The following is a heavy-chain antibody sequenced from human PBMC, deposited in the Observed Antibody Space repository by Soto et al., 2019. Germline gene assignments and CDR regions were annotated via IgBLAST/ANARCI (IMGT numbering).Heavy chain of an antibody. CDR3: TRDDSEGLRYFDYNWFDP. CDR2: IRSKANSYAT. CDR1: GFTFSGSA. D-gene: IGHD3-9*01. J-gene: IGHJ5*02. V-gene: IGHV3-73*01. Sequence: GGSLRLSCAASGFTFSGSAMHWVRQASGKGPEWVGRIRSKANSYATAYAASVKGRFTISRDDSKNTAYLQMNSLKTEDTAVYYCTRDDSEGLRYFDYNWFDPWGQGTLVTVSS.